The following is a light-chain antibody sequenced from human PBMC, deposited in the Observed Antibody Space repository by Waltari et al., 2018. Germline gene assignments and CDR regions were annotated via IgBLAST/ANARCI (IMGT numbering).Light chain of an antibody. Sequence: EIVLTQSPGTLSLSPGERDALSCRTSQSVSSLYLAWYQQKPGQAPKLLIYAPSSSATGIPDRFSGSGSGTEFTLPIGRLEPEDFAMYYCQLYGDSPFPFGLGTKVDLK. J-gene: IGKJ3*01. CDR1: QSVSSLY. CDR3: QLYGDSPFP. V-gene: IGKV3-20*01. CDR2: APS.